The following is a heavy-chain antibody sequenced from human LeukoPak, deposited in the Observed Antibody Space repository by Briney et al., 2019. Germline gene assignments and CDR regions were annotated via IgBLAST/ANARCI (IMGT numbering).Heavy chain of an antibody. J-gene: IGHJ2*01. CDR1: GFTVSSNY. CDR2: IYSGGST. CDR3: AREPYGSGSRDWYFDL. D-gene: IGHD3-10*01. V-gene: IGHV3-66*01. Sequence: PGGSLRLSCAASGFTVSSNYMSWVRQAPGKGLEWVSVIYSGGSTYYADSVKGRFTISRDNSKNTLSLQMNSLRAEDTAVYYCAREPYGSGSRDWYFDLWGRGTLVTVSS.